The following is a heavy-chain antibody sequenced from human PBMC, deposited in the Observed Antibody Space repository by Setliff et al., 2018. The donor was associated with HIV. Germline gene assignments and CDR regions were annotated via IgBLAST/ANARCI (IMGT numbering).Heavy chain of an antibody. CDR2: ISAYNGNT. CDR1: GYTFTSYG. CDR3: ARDQTGVAAAAFGGGSAWSDEGFDI. D-gene: IGHD6-13*01. Sequence: ASVMVSCKASGYTFTSYGISWVRQAPGQGLEWMGWISAYNGNTNYAQKLQGRVTMTTDTTTSTAYMELRSLRSDDTAVYYCARDQTGVAAAAFGGGSAWSDEGFDIWGQVIMVTVSS. J-gene: IGHJ3*02. V-gene: IGHV1-18*01.